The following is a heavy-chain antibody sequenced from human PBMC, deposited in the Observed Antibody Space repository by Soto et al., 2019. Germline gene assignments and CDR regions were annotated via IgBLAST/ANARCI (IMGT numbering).Heavy chain of an antibody. J-gene: IGHJ4*02. CDR3: AREGADYGDPPNFDY. D-gene: IGHD4-17*01. Sequence: SETLSLTCTVSGGSVSSGSYYWSWIRQPPGKGLEWIGYIYYSGSTNYNPSLKSRVTISVDTSKNQFSLKLSSVTAADTAVYYCAREGADYGDPPNFDYWGQGTLVTVSS. V-gene: IGHV4-61*01. CDR1: GGSVSSGSYY. CDR2: IYYSGST.